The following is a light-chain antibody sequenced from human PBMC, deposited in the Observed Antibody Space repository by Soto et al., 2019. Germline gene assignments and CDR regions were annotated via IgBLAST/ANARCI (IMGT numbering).Light chain of an antibody. CDR2: GAS. CDR1: QSVSSSY. J-gene: IGKJ4*01. Sequence: EIVLTQSTGTLSLSPGERATLSCRASQSVSSSYLAWYQQKPGQAPRLLIYGASSRATGIPDRFSGSGSGTDFTLTISRLEPEDFAVYYCQQYGSSPAFGGGTMV. V-gene: IGKV3-20*01. CDR3: QQYGSSPA.